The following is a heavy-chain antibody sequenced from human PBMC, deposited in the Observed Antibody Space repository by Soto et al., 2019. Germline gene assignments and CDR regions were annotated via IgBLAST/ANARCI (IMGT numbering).Heavy chain of an antibody. CDR3: ARDQYDYVWGSYSGWFDP. CDR2: TYYRSKWYN. CDR1: GDSVSSNSAA. Sequence: SPTLSLPCAISGDSVSSNSAAWNWIRQSPSRGLEWLGRTYYRSKWYNDYAVSVKSRITINPDTSKNQFSLQLNSVTPEDTAVYYCARDQYDYVWGSYSGWFDPWGQGTLVTVSS. J-gene: IGHJ5*02. V-gene: IGHV6-1*01. D-gene: IGHD3-16*01.